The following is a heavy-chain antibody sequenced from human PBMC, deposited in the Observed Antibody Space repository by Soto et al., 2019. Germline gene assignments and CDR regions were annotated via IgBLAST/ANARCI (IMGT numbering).Heavy chain of an antibody. J-gene: IGHJ4*02. D-gene: IGHD1-26*01. CDR3: ARDTKSGSYSLDY. CDR1: GFTFSSYA. CDR2: ISSNGGST. V-gene: IGHV3-64*01. Sequence: EVQLVESGGGLVQPGGSLRLSCAASGFTFSSYAMHWVRQAPGKGLEYVSAISSNGGSTYYANSVKGRFTISRDNSKNTLYLQMGSLRAEDMAVHYCARDTKSGSYSLDYWGQGTLVTVSS.